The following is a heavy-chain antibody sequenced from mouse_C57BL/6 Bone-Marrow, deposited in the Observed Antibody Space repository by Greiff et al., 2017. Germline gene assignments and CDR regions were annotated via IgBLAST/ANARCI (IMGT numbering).Heavy chain of an antibody. CDR1: GFTFTDYY. Sequence: EVQLVESGAELVRPGASVKLSCTASGFTFTDYYMHWVKQRPEQGLEWIGWIDPGNGDTDYASKFQGKATITADTSSNTAYLQLSSLTSEDTAVYYCTDYYYGSSQGYYFDYWGQGTTLTVSS. D-gene: IGHD1-1*01. J-gene: IGHJ2*01. V-gene: IGHV14-4*01. CDR3: TDYYYGSSQGYYFDY. CDR2: IDPGNGDT.